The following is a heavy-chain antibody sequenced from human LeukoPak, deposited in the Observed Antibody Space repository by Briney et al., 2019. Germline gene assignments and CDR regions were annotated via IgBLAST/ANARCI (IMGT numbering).Heavy chain of an antibody. CDR1: GFTFISSA. D-gene: IGHD1-26*01. CDR3: EAGLVGATDFDY. Sequence: SVNVSCKASGFTFISSAMQWVRQARGQRLEWIGWIVVGSGNTNYAQKFQEKVTITRDMSTSTAYMELSSLRSEDTAVYYCEAGLVGATDFDYWGQGTLVTVSS. J-gene: IGHJ4*02. V-gene: IGHV1-58*02. CDR2: IVVGSGNT.